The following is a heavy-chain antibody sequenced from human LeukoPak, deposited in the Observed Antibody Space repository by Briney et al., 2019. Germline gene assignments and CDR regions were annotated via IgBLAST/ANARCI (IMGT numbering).Heavy chain of an antibody. J-gene: IGHJ4*02. CDR3: ATGSGYYYGH. Sequence: GGSLRLSCIASGFTFSSYGMHWVRQAPGKGLEWVAVAYHDGYYGNSQYYADSVKGRFTISKDNSEKTLHLQMSSLRAEDTAVYYCATGSGYYYGHWGQGTLVSVSS. CDR2: AYHDGYYGNSQ. CDR1: GFTFSSYG. V-gene: IGHV3-33*01. D-gene: IGHD3-22*01.